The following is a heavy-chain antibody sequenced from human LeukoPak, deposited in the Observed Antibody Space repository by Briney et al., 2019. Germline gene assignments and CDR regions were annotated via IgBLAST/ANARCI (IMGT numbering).Heavy chain of an antibody. J-gene: IGHJ4*02. CDR2: IIPIFGTA. Sequence: ASVKVSCKASGGTFSSYAISWVRQAPGQVLEWMGGIIPIFGTANYAQKFQGRVTITADESTSTAYMELSSLRSEDTAVYYCFLQDRAGIRYFDWLLFPFDYWGQGTLVTVSS. CDR3: FLQDRAGIRYFDWLLFPFDY. D-gene: IGHD3-9*01. V-gene: IGHV1-69*13. CDR1: GGTFSSYA.